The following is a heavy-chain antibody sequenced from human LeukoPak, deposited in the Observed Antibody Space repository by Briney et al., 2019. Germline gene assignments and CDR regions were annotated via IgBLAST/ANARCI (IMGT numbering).Heavy chain of an antibody. CDR1: GFILNDYG. V-gene: IGHV3-33*03. CDR3: AKLWFGELEVFDY. J-gene: IGHJ4*02. D-gene: IGHD3-10*01. Sequence: GGSLRLSCAASGFILNDYGMHWVRQAPGKGLEWVADIWFDKNQHFADSVKGRFAISRDNSKNTVYLQMNSLRAEDTAVYYCAKLWFGELEVFDYWGQGTLVTVSS. CDR2: IWFDKNQ.